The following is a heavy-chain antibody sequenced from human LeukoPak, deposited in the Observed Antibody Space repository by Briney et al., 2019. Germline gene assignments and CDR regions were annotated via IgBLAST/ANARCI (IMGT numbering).Heavy chain of an antibody. D-gene: IGHD5-24*01. Sequence: PGGSLRLSCAASGFTFSSYAMSWVRQAPGKGLEWVSAISGSGGSTYYADSVKGRFTISRDNSKNTLYLQMNSLRAEDTAVYYCANSHVFAAPDGVYYYMDVWGKGTTVTVSS. J-gene: IGHJ6*03. CDR1: GFTFSSYA. CDR3: ANSHVFAAPDGVYYYMDV. CDR2: ISGSGGST. V-gene: IGHV3-23*01.